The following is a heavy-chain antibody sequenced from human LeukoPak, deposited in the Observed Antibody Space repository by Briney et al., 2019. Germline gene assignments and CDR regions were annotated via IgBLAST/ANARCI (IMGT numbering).Heavy chain of an antibody. Sequence: SVTVSCKASGGTFSSYAISWVRQAPGQGLEWMGGIIPIFGKANYAQKFQGRVTITADESTSTAYMELSSLRSEDTAVYYCMYYYCSGSYYSGMDVWGKGTTVTVSS. V-gene: IGHV1-69*01. CDR1: GGTFSSYA. J-gene: IGHJ6*04. CDR3: MYYYCSGSYYSGMDV. CDR2: IIPIFGKA. D-gene: IGHD3-10*01.